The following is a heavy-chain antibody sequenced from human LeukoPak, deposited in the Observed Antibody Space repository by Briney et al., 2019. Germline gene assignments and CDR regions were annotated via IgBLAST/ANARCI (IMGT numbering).Heavy chain of an antibody. V-gene: IGHV3-7*01. J-gene: IGHJ2*01. CDR1: GFTFSNYW. Sequence: GGSLRLSCAASGFTFSNYWMTWVRQAPGKGLQWVANIKQDGSDTYYVDSVKGRFTISRDNVWDSLSLQMSSLRADDTAIYYCARRRNWYFDHWGRGTLVTVSS. CDR2: IKQDGSDT. CDR3: ARRRNWYFDH.